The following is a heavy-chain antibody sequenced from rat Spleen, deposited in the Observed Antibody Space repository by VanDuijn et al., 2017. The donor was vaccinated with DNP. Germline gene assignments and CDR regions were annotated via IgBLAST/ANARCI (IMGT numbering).Heavy chain of an antibody. CDR2: TSYDGSST. Sequence: EVKLVETGGGLVQPGRSLKLSCVASGFTFSTYWMYWIRQAPKKGLEWVATTSYDGSSTYYRDSVKGRFTISRDNAKSTLYLQMDSLRSEDTATYYCARQRWYYSGEGMDYWGQGVMVTVSS. V-gene: IGHV5-29*01. CDR3: ARQRWYYSGEGMDY. CDR1: GFTFSTYW. D-gene: IGHD1-1*01. J-gene: IGHJ2*01.